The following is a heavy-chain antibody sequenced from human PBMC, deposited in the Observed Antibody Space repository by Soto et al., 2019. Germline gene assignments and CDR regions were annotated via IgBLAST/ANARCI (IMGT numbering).Heavy chain of an antibody. J-gene: IGHJ6*02. CDR3: ARDMRLGELSRRVMDV. Sequence: GGSLRLSCAASGFIFSSFGMHWVRQAPGKGLEWVAVIWYDGGNKYYADSVKGRFTISRDNSKNTLYLQMNSLRAEDTAVYYCARDMRLGELSRRVMDVWGQGTTVTV. CDR1: GFIFSSFG. D-gene: IGHD3-16*02. V-gene: IGHV3-33*01. CDR2: IWYDGGNK.